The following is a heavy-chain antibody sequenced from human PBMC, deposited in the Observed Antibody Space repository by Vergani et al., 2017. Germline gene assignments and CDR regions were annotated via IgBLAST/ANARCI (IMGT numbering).Heavy chain of an antibody. J-gene: IGHJ4*02. CDR2: FDPEHGEV. D-gene: IGHD3-22*01. Sequence: QVQLVQSGSEVRKPGASVKVSCQVSGYSLTELTIHWVRQAPGKGLDWMGGFDPEHGEVTFAHHIQGRVTMTEDRSTDTAYMELSSLRPEDTALYYCAIVTEYYDSSGYYLDYWGQGTLVTVSS. CDR1: GYSLTELT. CDR3: AIVTEYYDSSGYYLDY. V-gene: IGHV1-24*01.